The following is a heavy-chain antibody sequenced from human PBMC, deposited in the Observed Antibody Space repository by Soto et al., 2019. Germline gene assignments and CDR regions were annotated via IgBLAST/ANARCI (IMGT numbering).Heavy chain of an antibody. Sequence: PSETLSLTCAVYGGSFSGYYWSWIRQPPGKGLEWIGEINHSGSTNYNPSLKSRVTISVDTSKNQFSLKLSSVTAADTAVYYCARGRLERHYYYYYVMDVWGQGTTVTVSS. CDR2: INHSGST. J-gene: IGHJ6*02. CDR1: GGSFSGYY. D-gene: IGHD1-1*01. CDR3: ARGRLERHYYYYYVMDV. V-gene: IGHV4-34*01.